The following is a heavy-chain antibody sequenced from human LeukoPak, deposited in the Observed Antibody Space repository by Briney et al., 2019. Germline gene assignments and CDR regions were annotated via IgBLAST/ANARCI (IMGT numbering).Heavy chain of an antibody. Sequence: ASVKVSCKASGYTFTGYYMHWVRQAPGPGLEWMGWINPNSGGTNYAQKFQGRVTMTRDTSIGTAYMELRSLRSDDTAVYYCAREYDSSGYLDYWGQGTLVTVSS. V-gene: IGHV1-2*02. CDR2: INPNSGGT. D-gene: IGHD3-22*01. CDR3: AREYDSSGYLDY. CDR1: GYTFTGYY. J-gene: IGHJ4*02.